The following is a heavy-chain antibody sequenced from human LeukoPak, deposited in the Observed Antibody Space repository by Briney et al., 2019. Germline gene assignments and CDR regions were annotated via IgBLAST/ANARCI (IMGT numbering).Heavy chain of an antibody. CDR3: ASWNGYSYGYSGY. V-gene: IGHV1-69*13. D-gene: IGHD5-18*01. CDR1: GGTFSIYA. CDR2: IIPIFGTA. J-gene: IGHJ4*02. Sequence: ASVTVSCKASGGTFSIYAISWVRQAPGQGLEWMGGIIPIFGTANYAQRFQGRVTITADESTSTAYMELSSLRSEDTAVYYCASWNGYSYGYSGYWGQGTLVTVSS.